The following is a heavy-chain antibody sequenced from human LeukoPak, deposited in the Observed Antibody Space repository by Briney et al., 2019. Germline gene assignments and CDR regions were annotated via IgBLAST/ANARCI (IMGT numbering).Heavy chain of an antibody. CDR3: ARMWSSGWYMGYYYYMDV. Sequence: ASVKVSCKASGYTFTSYDINWVRQATGQGLEWMGWMNPNSGNTGYAQKFQGRVTMTRNTSISTAYMELSSLRSEDTAVYYCARMWSSGWYMGYYYYMDVWGKGTTVTISS. V-gene: IGHV1-8*01. D-gene: IGHD6-19*01. CDR1: GYTFTSYD. CDR2: MNPNSGNT. J-gene: IGHJ6*03.